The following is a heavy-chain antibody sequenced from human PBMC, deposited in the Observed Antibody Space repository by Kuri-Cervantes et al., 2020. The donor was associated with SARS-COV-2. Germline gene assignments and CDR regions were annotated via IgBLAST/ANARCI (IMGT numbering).Heavy chain of an antibody. CDR1: GFTFSSYA. Sequence: GGSLRLSCAASGFTFSSYAMSWVRQAPGKGLEWVSAIGTAGDTYYPGSVKGRFTISRENAKNSLYLQMNSLRAEDTAVYYCARDGGSGSYPLLVWADVWGQGTTVTVSS. V-gene: IGHV3-13*01. CDR2: IGTAGDT. CDR3: ARDGGSGSYPLLVWADV. D-gene: IGHD3-10*01. J-gene: IGHJ6*02.